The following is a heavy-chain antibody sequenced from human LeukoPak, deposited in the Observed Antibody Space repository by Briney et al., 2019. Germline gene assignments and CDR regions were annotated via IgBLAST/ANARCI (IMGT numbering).Heavy chain of an antibody. J-gene: IGHJ4*02. CDR2: ISYDGSNK. CDR1: GFTFSSYG. Sequence: GRSLRLSCAASGFTFSSYGMHWVRQAPGKGREWVAVISYDGSNKYYADSVKGRFTISRDNSKNTLYLQMNSLRAEDTAVYYCAKDSNYDILTGYPHYFDYWGQGTLVTVSS. D-gene: IGHD3-9*01. V-gene: IGHV3-30*18. CDR3: AKDSNYDILTGYPHYFDY.